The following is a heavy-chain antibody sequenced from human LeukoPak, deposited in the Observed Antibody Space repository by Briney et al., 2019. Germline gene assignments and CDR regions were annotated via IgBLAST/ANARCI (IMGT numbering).Heavy chain of an antibody. CDR2: IRSKANSYAT. V-gene: IGHV3-73*01. D-gene: IGHD5-24*01. CDR3: ARGRDGYNFYYYYYMDV. Sequence: PGGSLRLSCTASGFTLSGSAMPWVRQASGKGLEWVGRIRSKANSYATVYAASEQGRFNISRDDSKNTAYLQMNSLRAEDTAVYYCARGRDGYNFYYYYYMDVWGKGTTVTISS. J-gene: IGHJ6*03. CDR1: GFTLSGSA.